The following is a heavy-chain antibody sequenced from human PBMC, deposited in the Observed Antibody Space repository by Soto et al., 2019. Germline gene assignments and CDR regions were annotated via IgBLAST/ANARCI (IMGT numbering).Heavy chain of an antibody. Sequence: ASVKVSFKASGYTFTSYGISWVRQAPGQGLEWMGWISAYNGNTNYAQKLQGRVTMTTDTSTSTAYMELRSLRSADTAVYYCARVGVSRWNYVFDYWGQGTLVTVSS. CDR2: ISAYNGNT. V-gene: IGHV1-18*01. CDR1: GYTFTSYG. D-gene: IGHD1-7*01. CDR3: ARVGVSRWNYVFDY. J-gene: IGHJ4*02.